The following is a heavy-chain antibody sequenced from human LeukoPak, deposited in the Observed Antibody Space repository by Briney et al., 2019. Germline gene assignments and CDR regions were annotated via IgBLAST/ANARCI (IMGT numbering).Heavy chain of an antibody. CDR3: ARDSPIVGGTGASDI. CDR1: GFTFSSHR. CDR2: VSTGSNYI. Sequence: GGSLRLSCTASGFTFSSHRLNWVRQAPGKGLEGVSSVSTGSNYIYYADSVKGRVTISRDNDKNSLYLQMNSLRVEDTAVSYCARDSPIVGGTGASDIWGQGTMVTVSS. D-gene: IGHD1-26*01. J-gene: IGHJ3*02. V-gene: IGHV3-21*01.